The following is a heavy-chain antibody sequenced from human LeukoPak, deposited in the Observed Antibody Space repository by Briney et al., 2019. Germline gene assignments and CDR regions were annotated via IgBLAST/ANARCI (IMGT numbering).Heavy chain of an antibody. D-gene: IGHD2-2*01. J-gene: IGHJ4*02. V-gene: IGHV4-30-4*08. CDR1: GGSISSGDYY. CDR2: IYYSGST. Sequence: SETLSLTCTVPGGSISSGDYYWSWIRQPPGKGLEWIGYIYYSGSTYYNPSLKGRVTISVDTSKNQFSLKLSSVTAADTAVYYCARAPGYCSSTSCYFDYWGQGTLVTVSS. CDR3: ARAPGYCSSTSCYFDY.